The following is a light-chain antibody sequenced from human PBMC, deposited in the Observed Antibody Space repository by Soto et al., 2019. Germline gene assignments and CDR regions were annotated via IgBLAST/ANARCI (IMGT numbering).Light chain of an antibody. Sequence: ENVLTQSPPILSLSPGDAATLSCRASRSVGRYLAWYQQKFGQAPRLLIYDASNRAPGVPARFSGSGSGTDFTLSISSLAPEDFATYYCQQRNNWPPITFGPGTR. V-gene: IGKV3-11*01. CDR1: RSVGRY. J-gene: IGKJ5*01. CDR3: QQRNNWPPIT. CDR2: DAS.